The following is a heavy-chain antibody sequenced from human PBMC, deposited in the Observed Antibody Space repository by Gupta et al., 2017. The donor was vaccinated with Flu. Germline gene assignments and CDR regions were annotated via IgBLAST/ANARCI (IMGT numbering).Heavy chain of an antibody. CDR2: IDWDDDK. CDR1: GFSLSTSGMR. V-gene: IGHV2-70*04. J-gene: IGHJ4*02. Sequence: QVTLKESGPALVKPTQTLTLTCTFSGFSLSTSGMRVSWIRQPPGKALEWLARIDWDDDKFYSTSLKTRLTISKDTSKNQVVLTMTNMDPVDTATYYCARQGRDCSGGNCYGGGFDYWGQGTLVTVSS. D-gene: IGHD2-15*01. CDR3: ARQGRDCSGGNCYGGGFDY.